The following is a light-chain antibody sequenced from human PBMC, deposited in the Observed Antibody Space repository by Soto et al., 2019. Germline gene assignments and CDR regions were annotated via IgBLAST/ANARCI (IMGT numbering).Light chain of an antibody. V-gene: IGLV2-23*02. CDR1: SSDVGSYNL. CDR2: EVS. J-gene: IGLJ1*01. CDR3: CSYAGSSTFLYV. Sequence: QSALTQPASVSGSPGQSITLSCTGTSSDVGSYNLVSWYQQHPGKAPKLMIYEVSKRPSGVSNRFSGSKSGNTASLTISGLQAAEEADYYCCSYAGSSTFLYVFGTGTKVTV.